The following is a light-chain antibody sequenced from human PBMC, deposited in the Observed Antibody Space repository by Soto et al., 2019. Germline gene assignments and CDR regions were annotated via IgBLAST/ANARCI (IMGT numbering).Light chain of an antibody. Sequence: EIVMTQSPAILSVSPGERATLFCRASQSVRSDFLAWYQHKPGQAPRLLIHGASTRATGVPARFSGSASETEFTLTISSLQSEDYAVDYCQQYSAWPLTFGGGTKVEIK. J-gene: IGKJ4*01. CDR1: QSVRSD. CDR3: QQYSAWPLT. V-gene: IGKV3-15*01. CDR2: GAS.